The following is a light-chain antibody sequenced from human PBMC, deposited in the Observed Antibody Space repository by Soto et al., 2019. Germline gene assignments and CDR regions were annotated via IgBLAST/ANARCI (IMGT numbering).Light chain of an antibody. Sequence: QSALTQPASVSGSPGQSITISCTGTSSDIGAYNHVSWYQQNPGKAPQLIIYEVSNRPSGLSNRFSASKSGNAASLTISGLQAEDEADYFFCSFTTSSTLVFGTGTKLTVL. CDR2: EVS. CDR1: SSDIGAYNH. J-gene: IGLJ1*01. V-gene: IGLV2-14*01. CDR3: CSFTTSSTLV.